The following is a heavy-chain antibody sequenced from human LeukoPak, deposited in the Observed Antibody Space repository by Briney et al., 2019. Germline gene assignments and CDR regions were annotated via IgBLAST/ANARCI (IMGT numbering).Heavy chain of an antibody. Sequence: GGSLRLSCAASGFTNYAMHWVRQAPGKGLEWVAFIRYDGSNKYYADSVKGRFTISRDNSKNTLYLQMNSLRAEDTAVYYCAKEGGPGYYFDYWGQGTLVTVSS. CDR3: AKEGGPGYYFDY. V-gene: IGHV3-30*02. J-gene: IGHJ4*02. CDR2: IRYDGSNK. CDR1: GFTNYA.